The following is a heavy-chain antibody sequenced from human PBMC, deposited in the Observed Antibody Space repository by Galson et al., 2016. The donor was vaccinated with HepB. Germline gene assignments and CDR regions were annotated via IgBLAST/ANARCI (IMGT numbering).Heavy chain of an antibody. CDR1: SGSISSYF. V-gene: IGHV4-59*01. Sequence: LSLTCNVSSGSISSYFWSWIRQTPGKELEWIGYIYKTGSTNYSPSLRSRVTISVDTSRNQFSLKVHSVTAADTAVYYCARGVTGTPYFDFWGQGALVTVSS. D-gene: IGHD1-14*01. CDR3: ARGVTGTPYFDF. CDR2: IYKTGST. J-gene: IGHJ4*02.